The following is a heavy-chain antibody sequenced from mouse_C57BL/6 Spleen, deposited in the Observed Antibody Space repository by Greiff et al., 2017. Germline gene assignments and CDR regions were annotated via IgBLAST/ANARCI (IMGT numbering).Heavy chain of an antibody. J-gene: IGHJ3*01. V-gene: IGHV2-2*01. CDR2: IWSGGST. D-gene: IGHD1-1*01. Sequence: VKVVESGPGLVQPSQSLSITCTVSGFSLTSYGVHWVRQSPGKGLEWLGVIWSGGSTDYNAAFISRLSISKDNSKSQVFFKMNSLQADDTAIYYCARTAGSSGGFAYWGQGTLVTVSA. CDR1: GFSLTSYG. CDR3: ARTAGSSGGFAY.